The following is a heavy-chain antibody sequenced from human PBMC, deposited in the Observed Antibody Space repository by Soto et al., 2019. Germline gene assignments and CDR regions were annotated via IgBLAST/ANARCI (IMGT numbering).Heavy chain of an antibody. J-gene: IGHJ4*02. CDR3: ARAGDDCSTTNCYMIDY. V-gene: IGHV1-3*01. D-gene: IGHD2-2*02. CDR2: INAGNGKT. CDR1: GYTFTTYA. Sequence: ASVKVSCKASGYTFTTYAMHWVRQAPGQRLEWMGWINAGNGKTKYSQKFQGRVTITRDTSATTVYMELSSLRSEDTAVYYCARAGDDCSTTNCYMIDYWGQGTLVTVSS.